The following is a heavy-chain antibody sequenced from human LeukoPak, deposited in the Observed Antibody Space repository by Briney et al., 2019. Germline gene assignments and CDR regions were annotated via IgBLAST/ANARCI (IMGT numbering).Heavy chain of an antibody. CDR1: GFTFSDYY. V-gene: IGHV3-11*04. J-gene: IGHJ3*02. CDR2: ITSSGSTI. D-gene: IGHD1-14*01. Sequence: GGSLRLSCAASGFTFSDYYINWIRQAPGRGLEWVAYITSSGSTIYYADSVKGRFTISRDNAKNSVYLQMNSLRAEDTAVYYCAREANNRAFDIWGQGTMVTVSS. CDR3: AREANNRAFDI.